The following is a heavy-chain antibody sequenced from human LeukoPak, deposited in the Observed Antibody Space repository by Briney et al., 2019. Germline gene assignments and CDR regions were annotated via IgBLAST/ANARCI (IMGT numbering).Heavy chain of an antibody. Sequence: GASLQISCKGSGYIFTSYWIGWVRPLPGKGLEWMGIIYPGDSDTRYSPSFQGQVTISADKSISTAYLQWSSLKASDTAMYYCARLGLHSSGYYLPIDYWGQGTLVTVSS. CDR2: IYPGDSDT. D-gene: IGHD3-22*01. V-gene: IGHV5-51*01. CDR1: GYIFTSYW. J-gene: IGHJ4*02. CDR3: ARLGLHSSGYYLPIDY.